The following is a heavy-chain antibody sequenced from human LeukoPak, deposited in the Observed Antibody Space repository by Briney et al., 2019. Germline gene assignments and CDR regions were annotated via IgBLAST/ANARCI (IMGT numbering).Heavy chain of an antibody. Sequence: SETLSLTCTVSGGSTSSGDYYWSWIRQPPGKGLEWIGYIYYSGSTYYNPSLKSRVTISVDTSKNQFSLKLSSVTAADTAVYYCAREAFGELLLGYYYYYGMDVWGQGTTVTVSS. CDR1: GGSTSSGDYY. J-gene: IGHJ6*02. V-gene: IGHV4-30-4*01. D-gene: IGHD3-10*01. CDR2: IYYSGST. CDR3: AREAFGELLLGYYYYYGMDV.